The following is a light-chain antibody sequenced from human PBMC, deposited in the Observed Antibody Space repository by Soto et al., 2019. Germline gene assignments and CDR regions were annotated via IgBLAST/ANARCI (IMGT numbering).Light chain of an antibody. CDR2: AAS. Sequence: IQMPPSPYSLSASVGYIFTITCRASQGISNELGWYQQRPGKAPKVLIYAASTLQSGVPSRFSGSGSGTDFTLTISCLQSEDFATYYCQQYYSFPITFGQGTRLEIK. CDR3: QQYYSFPIT. J-gene: IGKJ5*01. CDR1: QGISNE. V-gene: IGKV1-17*01.